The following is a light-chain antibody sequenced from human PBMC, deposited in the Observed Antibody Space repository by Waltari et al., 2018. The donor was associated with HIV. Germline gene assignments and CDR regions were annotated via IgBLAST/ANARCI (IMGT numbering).Light chain of an antibody. CDR3: MQALQTPFT. CDR1: QSLLHSNGYNY. J-gene: IGKJ3*01. CDR2: LGS. Sequence: DIVMTQSPLPLSVTPGEPASISCRSSQSLLHSNGYNYLDWYLQKPGQSPQLLIYLGSNRASGVPDRFSGSGSGTDFTLKISRVEAEDVGVYYCMQALQTPFTFGPGTKVDIK. V-gene: IGKV2-28*01.